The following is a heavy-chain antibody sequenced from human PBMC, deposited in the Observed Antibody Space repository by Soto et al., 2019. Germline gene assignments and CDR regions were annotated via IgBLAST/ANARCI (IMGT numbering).Heavy chain of an antibody. V-gene: IGHV5-51*01. Sequence: GESLKISCKGSGYSFTSYWIGWVRQMPGKGLEWMGIIYPGDSDTRYSPSFQGQVAISADKSISTAYLQWSSLKASDTAMYYCARLVGYYDSSGPLGYWGQGTLVTVSS. D-gene: IGHD3-22*01. CDR2: IYPGDSDT. J-gene: IGHJ4*02. CDR1: GYSFTSYW. CDR3: ARLVGYYDSSGPLGY.